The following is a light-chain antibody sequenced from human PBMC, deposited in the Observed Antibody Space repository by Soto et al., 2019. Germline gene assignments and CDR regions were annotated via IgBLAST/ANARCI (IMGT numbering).Light chain of an antibody. CDR2: EVS. CDR1: SSDVGGYNY. CDR3: SSYTSSSTLL. Sequence: QSVLTQPASVSGSPGQSITISCTGTSSDVGGYNYVSWYQQHPGKAPKLMIYEVSNRPSGVSKRFSGSKSGNTASLTISGLQAEDEADYYCSSYTSSSTLLFGTGTKVTVL. V-gene: IGLV2-14*01. J-gene: IGLJ1*01.